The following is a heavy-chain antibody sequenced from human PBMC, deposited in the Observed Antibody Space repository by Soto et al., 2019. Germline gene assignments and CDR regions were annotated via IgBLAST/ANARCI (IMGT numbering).Heavy chain of an antibody. CDR2: IDTSGTKI. V-gene: IGHV3-11*01. CDR3: ASHYDMWSGYLSPVDY. CDR1: GYTFRDYY. Sequence: ESGGDLVKPGGSLRLSCAASGYTFRDYYMSWIRQAPGKGLEWISYIDTSGTKIYYADSVKGRFTITRDNAKNSLYLEMNSLRDEDTAVYYCASHYDMWSGYLSPVDYWGQGTLVTVSS. J-gene: IGHJ4*02. D-gene: IGHD3-3*01.